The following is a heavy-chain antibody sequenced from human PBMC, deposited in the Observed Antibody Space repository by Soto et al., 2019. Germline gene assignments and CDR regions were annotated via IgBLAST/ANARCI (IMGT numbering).Heavy chain of an antibody. CDR2: ISYDGSNK. CDR3: AKGGQWEIIDY. Sequence: QVQLVESGGGVVQPGRSLRLSCAASGFTFSSYGMHWVRQAPGKGLEWVAVISYDGSNKYYADSVKGRFTISRDNSKNPLYLQMNILRSEYTAVYYCAKGGQWEIIDYWGQGTLVTVS. CDR1: GFTFSSYG. V-gene: IGHV3-30*18. J-gene: IGHJ4*02. D-gene: IGHD1-26*01.